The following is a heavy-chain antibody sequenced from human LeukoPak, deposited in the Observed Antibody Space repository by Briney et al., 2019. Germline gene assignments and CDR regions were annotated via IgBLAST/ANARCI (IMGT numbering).Heavy chain of an antibody. D-gene: IGHD6-19*01. CDR2: VYRSGST. V-gene: IGHV4-39*01. Sequence: SETLSLTCDVSGDSISSSSNYWVWLRHLPGKGLECIGSVYRSGSTYYNPSLKSRVTISVDTSKNQFTLNLTSVTAADTAVYHCARRGTSGWAYYFDFWGPGSLLTVSS. CDR3: ARRGTSGWAYYFDF. J-gene: IGHJ4*02. CDR1: GDSISSSSNY.